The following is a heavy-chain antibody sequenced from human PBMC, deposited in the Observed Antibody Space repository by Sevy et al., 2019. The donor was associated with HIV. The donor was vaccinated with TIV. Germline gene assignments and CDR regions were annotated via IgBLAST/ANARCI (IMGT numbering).Heavy chain of an antibody. V-gene: IGHV3-21*01. J-gene: IGHJ6*02. CDR1: GFTFSDYN. Sequence: RGSLRLSCAASGFTFSDYNMNWVRQAPGKGLEWVSFISSGSGFIYYADSVKGRFTISRNNAKNSLFLQMNSLRADDTAVYFCARDKTILEGRYGMDVWGQGTTVSVSS. D-gene: IGHD3-3*01. CDR2: ISSGSGFI. CDR3: ARDKTILEGRYGMDV.